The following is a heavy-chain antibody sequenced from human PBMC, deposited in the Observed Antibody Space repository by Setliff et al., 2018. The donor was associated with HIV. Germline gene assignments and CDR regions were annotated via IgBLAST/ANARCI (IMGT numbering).Heavy chain of an antibody. Sequence: SETLSLTCTVSGGSISSGGYYWSWIRQHPGKGLERIGYIYDSGKTYYNPALKSRVSISVDTSKNQFSLDLRSVTAADTAVYYCARGTRTSLNWFDPWGQGTLVTVSS. J-gene: IGHJ5*02. V-gene: IGHV4-31*03. CDR2: IYDSGKT. CDR3: ARGTRTSLNWFDP. CDR1: GGSISSGGYY. D-gene: IGHD2-8*01.